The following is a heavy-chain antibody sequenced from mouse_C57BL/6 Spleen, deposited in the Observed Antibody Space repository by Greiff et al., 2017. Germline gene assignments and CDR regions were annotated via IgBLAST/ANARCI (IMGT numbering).Heavy chain of an antibody. CDR2: IEPENGDT. D-gene: IGHD1-1*01. V-gene: IGHV14-4*01. J-gene: IGHJ2*01. CDR1: GFNIKDDY. CDR3: TTRITTVVATDY. Sequence: VQLQQSGAELVRPGASVKLSCTASGFNIKDDYMHWVKQRPEQGLEWIGWIEPENGDTEYASKFQGKATITADTSSNTAYLQLSSLTSEDTAVYYCTTRITTVVATDYWGQGTTLTVSS.